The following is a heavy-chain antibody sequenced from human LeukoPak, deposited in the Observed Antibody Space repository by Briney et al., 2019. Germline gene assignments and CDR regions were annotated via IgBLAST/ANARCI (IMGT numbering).Heavy chain of an antibody. CDR2: IYYSGST. D-gene: IGHD7-27*01. Sequence: SETLSLTCTLSGGSISSSSYYWGWIRQPPGKGLEWIGSIYYSGSTYYNPSLKSRVTISVDTSKNQFSLKLSSVTAADTAVYYCARQRAGNWDFDYWGQGTLVTVSS. CDR3: ARQRAGNWDFDY. V-gene: IGHV4-39*01. CDR1: GGSISSSSYY. J-gene: IGHJ4*02.